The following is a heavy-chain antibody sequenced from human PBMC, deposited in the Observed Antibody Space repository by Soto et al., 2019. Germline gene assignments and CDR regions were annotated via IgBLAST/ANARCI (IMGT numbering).Heavy chain of an antibody. J-gene: IGHJ6*02. Sequence: PGGSLRLSCAASGFPFSSYAMPWFRQAQGKGLEWVAVISYDGSNKYYADSVKGRFTISRDNSKNTLYLQMNSLRAEDTAVYYCARDQLVVVAATPRYYYYGMDVWGQGTTVTVSS. CDR2: ISYDGSNK. CDR1: GFPFSSYA. D-gene: IGHD2-15*01. CDR3: ARDQLVVVAATPRYYYYGMDV. V-gene: IGHV3-30-3*01.